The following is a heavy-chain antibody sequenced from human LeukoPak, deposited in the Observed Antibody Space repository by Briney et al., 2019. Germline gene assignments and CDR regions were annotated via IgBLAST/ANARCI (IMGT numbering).Heavy chain of an antibody. J-gene: IGHJ6*03. CDR3: ARGSWSYYYMDV. Sequence: NPSETLSLTCTVSGGSISSGSYYWSWIRQPAGKGLEWIGRIYTSGSTNYNPSLKSRVTISVDTSKNQFSLKLSSVTAADTAVYYCARGSWSYYYMDVWGKGTTVTISS. CDR2: IYTSGST. CDR1: GGSISSGSYY. V-gene: IGHV4-61*02. D-gene: IGHD6-13*01.